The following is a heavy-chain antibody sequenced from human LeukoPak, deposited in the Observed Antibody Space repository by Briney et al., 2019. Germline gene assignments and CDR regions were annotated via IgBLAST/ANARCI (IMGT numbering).Heavy chain of an antibody. V-gene: IGHV4-34*01. CDR2: IYHSGTT. D-gene: IGHD6-13*01. CDR3: ARYSSNKMGVDY. Sequence: SETLSLTCAVYGGSFSGYYWSWIRQPPGKGLEWIGSIYHSGTTYYNPSLKSRVTISVDTSKNQFSLKLSSVTAADTAVYYCARYSSNKMGVDYWGQGTLVTVSS. J-gene: IGHJ4*02. CDR1: GGSFSGYY.